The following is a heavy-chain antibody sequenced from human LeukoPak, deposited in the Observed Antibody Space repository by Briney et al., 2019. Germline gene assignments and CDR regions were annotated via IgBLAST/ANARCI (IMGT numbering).Heavy chain of an antibody. CDR2: ISGGGGST. Sequence: SGGSLRLSCAASGFTFSSYAMTWVRQAPGEGLEWVSAISGGGGSTYYADSVKGRFTISRHNSKNTVYLQMNNLRAEDTAMYYCARVDTTLSYKLDYWGQGTLVTVSS. D-gene: IGHD1-1*01. CDR1: GFTFSSYA. CDR3: ARVDTTLSYKLDY. J-gene: IGHJ4*02. V-gene: IGHV3-23*01.